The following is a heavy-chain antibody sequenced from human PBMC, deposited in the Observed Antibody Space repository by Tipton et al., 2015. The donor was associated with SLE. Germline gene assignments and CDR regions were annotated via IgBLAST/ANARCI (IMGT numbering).Heavy chain of an antibody. CDR2: IFYTGNT. D-gene: IGHD3-10*02. CDR3: ARGMLTWRGAIIGVDV. Sequence: TLSLTCTVSGGSISSGGLYWSWIRLHPGKGMEWIGYIFYTGNTYYNPSLKSRVTISVDPAKNQFSLRLTSVTAADTAVYYCARGMLTWRGAIIGVDVWGQGTTVNVSS. V-gene: IGHV4-31*03. J-gene: IGHJ6*02. CDR1: GGSISSGGLY.